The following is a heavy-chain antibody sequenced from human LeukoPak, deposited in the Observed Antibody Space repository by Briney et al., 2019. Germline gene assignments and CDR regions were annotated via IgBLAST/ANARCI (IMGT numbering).Heavy chain of an antibody. CDR1: GFTLRGSY. J-gene: IGHJ4*02. CDR3: VRESGWVFDY. V-gene: IGHV3-11*04. CDR2: ISSSGSDM. D-gene: IGHD6-19*01. Sequence: GGAPRLSLGASGFTLRGSYMSLVRPAPGEGLEWVSYISSSGSDMYYADSVKGRFTISRDNTKNSLDLQMNSLRAEDTAVYYCVRESGWVFDYWGQGTLVTVSS.